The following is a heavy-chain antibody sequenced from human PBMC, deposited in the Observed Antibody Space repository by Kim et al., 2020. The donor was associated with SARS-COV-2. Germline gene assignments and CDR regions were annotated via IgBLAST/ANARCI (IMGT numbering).Heavy chain of an antibody. J-gene: IGHJ4*02. D-gene: IGHD1-1*01. V-gene: IGHV1-2*02. Sequence: NYAQKCQGRVTMTRDTSISTAYMELSRLRSDDTAVYYCARDKTGNGFGDYWGQGTLVTVSS. CDR3: ARDKTGNGFGDY.